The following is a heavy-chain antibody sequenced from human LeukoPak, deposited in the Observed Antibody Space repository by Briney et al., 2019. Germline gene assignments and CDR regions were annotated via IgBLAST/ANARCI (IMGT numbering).Heavy chain of an antibody. J-gene: IGHJ4*02. CDR3: ARDGGSYTLDY. CDR1: GFTFSSYS. Sequence: GGSLRLSCAASGFTFSSYSRNWVRQAPGKGLEWVSSISSSSSYIYYADSVKGRFTISRDNAKNSLYLQMNSLRAEDTAVYYCARDGGSYTLDYWGQGTLVTVSS. D-gene: IGHD1-26*01. V-gene: IGHV3-21*01. CDR2: ISSSSSYI.